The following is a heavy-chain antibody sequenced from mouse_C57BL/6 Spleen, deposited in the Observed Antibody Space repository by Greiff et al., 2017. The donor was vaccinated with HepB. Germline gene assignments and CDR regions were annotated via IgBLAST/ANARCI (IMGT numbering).Heavy chain of an antibody. CDR2: IDPSDSYT. D-gene: IGHD1-1*01. CDR3: ARGDYYGSRRGYFDV. Sequence: QVQLQQPGAELVKPGASVKLSCKASGYTFTSYWMQWVKRRPGQGLEWIGEIDPSDSYTNYNQKFKGKATLTVDTSSSTAYMQLSSLTSEDSAVYYCARGDYYGSRRGYFDVWGTGTTVTVSS. J-gene: IGHJ1*03. CDR1: GYTFTSYW. V-gene: IGHV1-50*01.